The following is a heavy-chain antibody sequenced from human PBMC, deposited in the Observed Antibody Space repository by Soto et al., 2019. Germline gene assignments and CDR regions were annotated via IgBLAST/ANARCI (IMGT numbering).Heavy chain of an antibody. V-gene: IGHV2-5*02. D-gene: IGHD2-2*01. CDR3: AHRPHIVVVPAASDNNWFDP. Sequence: SGPTLVNPTQTLTLTCTFSGFSLSTSGVGVGWIRQPPGKALKWLALIYWDDDKRYSPSLKSRLTITKDTSKNQVVLTMTNMDPVDTATYYCAHRPHIVVVPAASDNNWFDPWGQGTLVTVSS. J-gene: IGHJ5*02. CDR2: IYWDDDK. CDR1: GFSLSTSGVG.